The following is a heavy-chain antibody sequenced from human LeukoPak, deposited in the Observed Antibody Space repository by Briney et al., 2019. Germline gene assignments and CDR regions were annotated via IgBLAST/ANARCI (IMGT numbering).Heavy chain of an antibody. V-gene: IGHV3-21*04. CDR1: GFTFNSYS. CDR3: AKANNGDSLGG. J-gene: IGHJ4*02. CDR2: ISSSSSYI. D-gene: IGHD2-21*01. Sequence: GGSLRLSCAASGFTFNSYSMNWVRQAPGKGLEWVSSISSSSSYIYYADSVKGRFTISRDNSKSTLYLEMNSLRVEDTAVYYCAKANNGDSLGGGGQGTLVTVSS.